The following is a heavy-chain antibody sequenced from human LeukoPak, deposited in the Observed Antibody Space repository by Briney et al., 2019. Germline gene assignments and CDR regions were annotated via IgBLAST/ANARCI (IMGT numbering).Heavy chain of an antibody. CDR1: GCTFSSYG. CDR2: IRYDGSNK. D-gene: IGHD2-15*01. V-gene: IGHV3-30*02. J-gene: IGHJ5*02. CDR3: AKDRSRDLVVGYNWFDP. Sequence: PGGSLRLSCAASGCTFSSYGMHWVRQAPGKGLGWVAFIRYDGSNKYYTDSVKGRFTISRDNSKNPLYLQMNSLRAEDTAVYYCAKDRSRDLVVGYNWFDPWGQGTLVIVSS.